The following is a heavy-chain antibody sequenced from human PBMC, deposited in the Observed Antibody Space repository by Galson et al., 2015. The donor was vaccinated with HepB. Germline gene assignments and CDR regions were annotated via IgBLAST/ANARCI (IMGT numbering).Heavy chain of an antibody. Sequence: SVKVSCKASGYTFTGYYIHWVRQAPGQGLEWMGRINPNSGGTHYAQKFQGRVAVTMDTSTSTAYMELGRLTSDDTVVYYCARGGVTYGDAFDSWGQGTMVSVSS. J-gene: IGHJ3*01. V-gene: IGHV1-2*05. D-gene: IGHD2-8*02. CDR3: ARGGVTYGDAFDS. CDR2: INPNSGGT. CDR1: GYTFTGYY.